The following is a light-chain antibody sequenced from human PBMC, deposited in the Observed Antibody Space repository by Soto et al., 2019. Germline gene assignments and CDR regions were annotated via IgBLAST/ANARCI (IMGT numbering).Light chain of an antibody. V-gene: IGKV3-15*01. CDR1: QSVSSN. CDR2: GAS. CDR3: QQYSNWPPWT. Sequence: EFVLTQSPATLSVSPGERATLSCRASQSVSSNLAWYQQKPGQAPRLLIYGASTRATGIPARFSGSGSGTDFTLTISSLQSEDFAVYYCQQYSNWPPWTFGQGTKVDIK. J-gene: IGKJ1*01.